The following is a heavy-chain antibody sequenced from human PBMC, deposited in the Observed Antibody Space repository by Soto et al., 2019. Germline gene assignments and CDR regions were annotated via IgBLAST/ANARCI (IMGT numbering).Heavy chain of an antibody. J-gene: IGHJ6*01. Sequence: ASVKVSCKASGGTFSSYAISWVRQAPGQGLEWMGGIIPIFGTANYAQKFQGGVTITADESTSTAYMELSSLRSEDTAVYYCAWLLEWALDDYYYYGMDVWGQGTTVTVSS. D-gene: IGHD3-3*01. CDR3: AWLLEWALDDYYYYGMDV. CDR1: GGTFSSYA. CDR2: IIPIFGTA. V-gene: IGHV1-69*13.